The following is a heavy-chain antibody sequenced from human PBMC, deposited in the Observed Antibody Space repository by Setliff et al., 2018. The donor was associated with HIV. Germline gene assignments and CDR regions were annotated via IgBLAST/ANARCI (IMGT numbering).Heavy chain of an antibody. CDR3: ARDQRLSY. Sequence: SETLSLTCTVSGGSISSGSYYWSWIRQPAGKGLEWIGSIYYSGSTNYNPSLKSRVTISVDTSKNQFSLELNSVTAADTAVYYCARDQRLSYWGQGTLVTVSS. J-gene: IGHJ4*02. CDR2: IYYSGST. CDR1: GGSISSGSYY. V-gene: IGHV4-61*10.